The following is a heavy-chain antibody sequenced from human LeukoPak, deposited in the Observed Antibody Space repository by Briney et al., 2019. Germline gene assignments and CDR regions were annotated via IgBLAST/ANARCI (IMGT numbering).Heavy chain of an antibody. CDR3: ASVRYSSGWYENYGMDV. CDR2: IYYSGST. Sequence: PSETLSLTCTVSGGSISSYYWSWIRRPPGKGLEWIGYIYYSGSTNYNPSLKSRVTISVDTSKKQFSLKLSSVTAADTAVYYCASVRYSSGWYENYGMDVWGQGTTVTVSS. J-gene: IGHJ6*02. CDR1: GGSISSYY. D-gene: IGHD6-19*01. V-gene: IGHV4-59*01.